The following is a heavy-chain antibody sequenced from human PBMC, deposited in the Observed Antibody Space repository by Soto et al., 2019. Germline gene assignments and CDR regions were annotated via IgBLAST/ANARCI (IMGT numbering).Heavy chain of an antibody. CDR2: IKSKTDGGTT. Sequence: GGSLRLSCAASGFTFSNAWMGWVRQAPGKGLEWVGRIKSKTDGGTTDYAAPVKGRFTISRDDSKNTLYLQMNSLKTEDTAVYYCTTSQWRVRGAFDIWGQVTMVTVSS. D-gene: IGHD6-19*01. V-gene: IGHV3-15*01. CDR1: GFTFSNAW. CDR3: TTSQWRVRGAFDI. J-gene: IGHJ3*02.